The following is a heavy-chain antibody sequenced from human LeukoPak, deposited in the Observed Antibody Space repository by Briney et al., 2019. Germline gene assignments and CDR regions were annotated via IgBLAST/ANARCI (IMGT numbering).Heavy chain of an antibody. D-gene: IGHD1-26*01. J-gene: IGHJ4*02. CDR1: GFTFSSYG. Sequence: GGSLRLSCAASGFTFSSYGMHWARQAPGKGLEWVAVISYDGSSKYYADPVKGRFTISRDNSKNTLYLQMNSLRTEDTAVYYCAKDRQGAGDGSFDYWGQGTLVTVSS. CDR3: AKDRQGAGDGSFDY. CDR2: ISYDGSSK. V-gene: IGHV3-30*18.